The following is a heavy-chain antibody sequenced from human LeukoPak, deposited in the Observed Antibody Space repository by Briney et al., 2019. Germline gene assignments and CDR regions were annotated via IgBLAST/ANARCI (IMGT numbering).Heavy chain of an antibody. Sequence: PGGSLRLSCAASGFTFSSYGMHWVRQAPGEGLEWVAVISYDGSNKYYADSVKGRFTISRDNSKNTLYLQMNSLRAEDTAVYYCAKGGVGSSPYYYYGMDVWGQGTTVTVSS. D-gene: IGHD6-6*01. CDR1: GFTFSSYG. CDR2: ISYDGSNK. V-gene: IGHV3-30*18. J-gene: IGHJ6*02. CDR3: AKGGVGSSPYYYYGMDV.